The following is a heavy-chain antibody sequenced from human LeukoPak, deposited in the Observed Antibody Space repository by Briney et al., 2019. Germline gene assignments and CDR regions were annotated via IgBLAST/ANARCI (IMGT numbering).Heavy chain of an antibody. CDR1: GGSISSSCYY. CDR3: ARVGRPVTTVTTIDH. CDR2: IYYSGST. J-gene: IGHJ4*02. D-gene: IGHD4-17*01. Sequence: PSETLSLTCTVSGGSISSSCYYWGWIRQPPGKGLEWIGSIYYSGSTYYNPSLKSRVTISVDTSKNQFSLKLSSVTAADTAVYYCARVGRPVTTVTTIDHWGQGTLVTVSS. V-gene: IGHV4-39*07.